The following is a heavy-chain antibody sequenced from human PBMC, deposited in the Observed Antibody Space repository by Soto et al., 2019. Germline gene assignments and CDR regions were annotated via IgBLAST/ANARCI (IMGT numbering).Heavy chain of an antibody. V-gene: IGHV4-31*03. CDR2: IYYSGST. CDR3: ARDRLCSGGSCYLGTDY. D-gene: IGHD2-15*01. CDR1: GGSISSGGYY. Sequence: PSETLSLTCTVSGGSISSGGYYWSWIRQHPGKGLEWIGYIYYSGSTYYNPSLKSRVTISVDTSKNQFSLKLSSVTAADTAVYYCARDRLCSGGSCYLGTDYWGQGTLVTVSS. J-gene: IGHJ4*02.